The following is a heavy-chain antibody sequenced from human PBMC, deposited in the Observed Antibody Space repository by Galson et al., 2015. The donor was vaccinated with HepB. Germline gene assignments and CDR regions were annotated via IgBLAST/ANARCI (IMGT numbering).Heavy chain of an antibody. CDR1: GYTFTGYY. J-gene: IGHJ1*01. D-gene: IGHD6-19*01. CDR3: AREGDSRGIAVDRWLDFQH. Sequence: SVKVSCKASGYTFTGYYMHWVRQAPGQGLEWMGWINPNSGGTNYAQKFQGRVTMTRDTSISTAYMELSRLRSDDTAVYYCAREGDSRGIAVDRWLDFQHWGQGTLVTVSS. CDR2: INPNSGGT. V-gene: IGHV1-2*02.